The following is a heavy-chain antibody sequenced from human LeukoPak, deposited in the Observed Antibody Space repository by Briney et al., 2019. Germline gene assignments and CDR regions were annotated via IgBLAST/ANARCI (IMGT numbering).Heavy chain of an antibody. CDR3: AIMVRGAIIDFDY. CDR2: MNPNSGNT. D-gene: IGHD3-10*01. CDR1: GYTFTSYD. J-gene: IGHJ4*02. V-gene: IGHV1-8*03. Sequence: GASVKVSCKASGYTFTSYDINWVRQATGQGLEWMGWMNPNSGNTGYAQKFQGRVTITRNTSISTAYMELSSLRSEDTAVYYCAIMVRGAIIDFDYWGQGTLITVSS.